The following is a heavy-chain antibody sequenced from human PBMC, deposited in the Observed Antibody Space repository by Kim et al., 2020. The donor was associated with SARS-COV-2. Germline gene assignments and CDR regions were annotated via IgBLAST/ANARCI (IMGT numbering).Heavy chain of an antibody. D-gene: IGHD1-1*01. Sequence: SETLSLTCTVSGGSISSSSYYWGWIRQPPGKGLEWIGSIYYSGSTYYNPSLKSRVTISVDTSKNQFSLKLSSVTAADTAVYYCASIQQYYYGMDVWGQGTTVTVSS. CDR2: IYYSGST. V-gene: IGHV4-39*01. J-gene: IGHJ6*02. CDR1: GGSISSSSYY. CDR3: ASIQQYYYGMDV.